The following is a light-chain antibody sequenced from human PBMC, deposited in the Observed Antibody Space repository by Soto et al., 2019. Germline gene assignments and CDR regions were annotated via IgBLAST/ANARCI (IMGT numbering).Light chain of an antibody. Sequence: IVLTKSPGTLSLSKAQGSTLSFGSSQSVSSNHLAWYQQKPGQAPRLLIHDASNRATGTPARFSGSGSGTDFTLTISSLEPEDFAVYYCQQRSNWLITFGQGTRLEIK. J-gene: IGKJ5*01. CDR3: QQRSNWLIT. CDR2: DAS. CDR1: QSVSSN. V-gene: IGKV3-11*01.